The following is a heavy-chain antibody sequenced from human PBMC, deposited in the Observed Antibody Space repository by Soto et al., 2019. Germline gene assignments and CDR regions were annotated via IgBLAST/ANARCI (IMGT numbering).Heavy chain of an antibody. V-gene: IGHV3-74*01. CDR2: INRDGSRT. D-gene: IGHD3-10*01. CDR3: VREEFGKDDG. CDR1: GFSLSTYW. Sequence: EVQLVESGGGLVQPGGSLRLSCAASGFSLSTYWMHWVRQAPGKGLVWVSRINRDGSRTDHADSVKVRFTISRDNAKNTLSLQMNDLRVEDTAVYYCVREEFGKDDGWGQGALVTVSS. J-gene: IGHJ4*02.